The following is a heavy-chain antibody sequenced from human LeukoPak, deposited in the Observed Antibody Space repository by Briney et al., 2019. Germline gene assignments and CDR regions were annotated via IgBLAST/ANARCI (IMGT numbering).Heavy chain of an antibody. CDR1: GVSISSGGYY. J-gene: IGHJ5*02. V-gene: IGHV4-31*03. CDR2: IYYSGST. CDR3: ARDTEEGWFDP. Sequence: SQALSLTCTVSGVSISSGGYYWRWIRQHPGKGLEWIGYIYYSGSTYYNPSLKSRVTISVDTSKNQFSLKLSSVTAADTAVYYCARDTEEGWFDPWGQGTLVTVSS.